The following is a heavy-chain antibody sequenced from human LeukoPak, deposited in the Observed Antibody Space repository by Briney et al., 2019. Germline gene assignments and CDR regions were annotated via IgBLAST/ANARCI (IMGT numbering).Heavy chain of an antibody. V-gene: IGHV3-23*01. CDR2: ISSSGGST. D-gene: IGHD2-2*01. Sequence: TGGSLRLSCAASGFTFSSYAMSWVRQAPGKGLEWVSTISSSGGSTYYADSVKGRFTMSRDNSKNTLYLQMSSLRADDTAVYYCVKGLMYQLLIWFDPWGQGTLVTVSS. J-gene: IGHJ5*02. CDR1: GFTFSSYA. CDR3: VKGLMYQLLIWFDP.